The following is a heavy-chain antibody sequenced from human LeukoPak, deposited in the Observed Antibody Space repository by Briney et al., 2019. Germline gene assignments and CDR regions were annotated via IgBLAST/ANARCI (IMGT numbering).Heavy chain of an antibody. CDR3: ARDRGTYSIDY. J-gene: IGHJ4*02. D-gene: IGHD1-26*01. CDR2: ISTSDDTI. Sequence: PGGSLRLSCAASGFSFGAYYMSWIRQAPGKGLEWISYISTSDDTISYADSVKGRFTISRDNAENSLYLQMNSLRAEDTAVYYCARDRGTYSIDYWGQGTLVTVSS. CDR1: GFSFGAYY. V-gene: IGHV3-11*01.